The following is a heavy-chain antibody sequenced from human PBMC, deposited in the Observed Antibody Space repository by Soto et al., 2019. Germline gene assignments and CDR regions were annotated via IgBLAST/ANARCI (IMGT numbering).Heavy chain of an antibody. CDR1: GFSFSSYG. CDR3: AKYSGNYLIDY. D-gene: IGHD1-26*01. V-gene: IGHV3-30*18. J-gene: IGHJ4*02. Sequence: GGSLRLSCAASGFSFSSYGMHWVRQAPGKGLEWVTVISYDGSSKYYADSVKGRFTISRDNSKNTLYLQMNSLRAEDTAVYYCAKYSGNYLIDYWGQGTLVTAPQ. CDR2: ISYDGSSK.